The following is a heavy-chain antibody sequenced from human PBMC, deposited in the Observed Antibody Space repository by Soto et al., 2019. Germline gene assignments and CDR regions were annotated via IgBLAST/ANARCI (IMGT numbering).Heavy chain of an antibody. CDR3: ERNFIIVSPLYLLDV. CDR1: GYIFNNHW. CDR2: IFPSDSDT. D-gene: IGHD2-2*02. J-gene: IGHJ6*02. V-gene: IGHV5-51*01. Sequence: GESLKISCNASGYIFNNHWIGWVRQMPGKGLEWMGIIFPSDSDTRYSPSFQGQVTISADKSITTAYLQWSSLKASDTAKYYCERNFIIVSPLYLLDVWGQGTTVTVSS.